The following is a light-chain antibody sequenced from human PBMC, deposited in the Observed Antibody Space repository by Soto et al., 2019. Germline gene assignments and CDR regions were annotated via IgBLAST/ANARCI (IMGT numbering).Light chain of an antibody. CDR3: QTWGTGIVV. J-gene: IGLJ2*01. V-gene: IGLV4-69*01. Sequence: QLVLTQSPSDSASLGAWVKLTCTLSSGHSSYAIAWHQQQPEKGPRYLMKFNSDGSHSKGDGIPDRFSGSSSGAERYLTISSLQSEDEADYYCQTWGTGIVVFGGGTKLTVL. CDR1: SGHSSYA. CDR2: FNSDGSH.